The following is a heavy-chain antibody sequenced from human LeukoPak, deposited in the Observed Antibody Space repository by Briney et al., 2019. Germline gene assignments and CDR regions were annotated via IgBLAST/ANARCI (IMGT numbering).Heavy chain of an antibody. CDR3: ARDSASGSNEFDP. CDR1: GFTFDNFA. Sequence: PGGSLRLSCTASGFTFDNFAMHWVRQAPGKGLEWVAVIFYDGTIYYYADSVKGRFTISRDNSKNSLYLQMNSLRAEDTAVYYCARDSASGSNEFDPWGQGTPVTVSS. D-gene: IGHD1-26*01. J-gene: IGHJ5*02. CDR2: IFYDGTIY. V-gene: IGHV3-30*04.